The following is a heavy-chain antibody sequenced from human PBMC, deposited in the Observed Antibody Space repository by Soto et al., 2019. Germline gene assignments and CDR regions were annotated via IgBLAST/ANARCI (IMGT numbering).Heavy chain of an antibody. CDR2: INDQGGSP. J-gene: IGHJ2*01. D-gene: IGHD5-18*01. CDR3: ARDPLWGTAMVLWYFEL. Sequence: GGSLRLSCAASEFTFSNSWIHWVRQAPGKGLVWISRINDQGGSPTYADSVKGRFTISRDNSKNTLYLQMNSLRAEDTAVYYCARDPLWGTAMVLWYFELWGRGTLVTVSS. V-gene: IGHV3-74*01. CDR1: EFTFSNSW.